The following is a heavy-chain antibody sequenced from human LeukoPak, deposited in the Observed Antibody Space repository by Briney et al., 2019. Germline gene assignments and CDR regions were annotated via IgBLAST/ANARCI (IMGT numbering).Heavy chain of an antibody. CDR1: GFTFSSYS. J-gene: IGHJ4*02. D-gene: IGHD2-21*02. CDR3: ARDLVTTIDSFDY. V-gene: IGHV3-21*01. CDR2: ISSSSYI. Sequence: GGSLRLSCAASGFTFSSYSMNWVRQAPGKGLEWVSSISSSSYIYYADSVKGRFTISRDNAKNSLYLQMNSLRAEDTAVYYCARDLVTTIDSFDYWGQGTLVTVSS.